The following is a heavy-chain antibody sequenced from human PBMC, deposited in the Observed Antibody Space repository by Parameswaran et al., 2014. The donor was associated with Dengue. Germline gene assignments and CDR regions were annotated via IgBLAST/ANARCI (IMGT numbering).Heavy chain of an antibody. Sequence: WERQAPGQGFEWMVGSYSGNGNTGYAQKFQGRVTMTRDTSTSTAYMKLSSQRSEDIDVYYCARHLVGWLRFKYYFDYWGQGTLVTVSS. V-gene: IGHV1-3*02. J-gene: IGHJ4*02. CDR3: ARHLVGWLRFKYYFDY. CDR2: SYSGNGNT. D-gene: IGHD5-12*01.